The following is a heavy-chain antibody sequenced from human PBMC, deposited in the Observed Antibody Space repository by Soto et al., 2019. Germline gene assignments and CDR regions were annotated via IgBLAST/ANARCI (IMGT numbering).Heavy chain of an antibody. CDR3: ARDITGTRGFDY. CDR2: IIPIFGTA. J-gene: IGHJ4*02. CDR1: GGTFSSYA. V-gene: IGHV1-69*01. Sequence: QVHLVQSGAAVKKPGSSVKVSCKASGGTFSSYAISWVRQAPGQGLEWMGGIIPIFGTANYAQKFQGRVTITADESTSTAYMELSRLRSEDTAVYYCARDITGTRGFDYWGQGTLVPVSS. D-gene: IGHD1-20*01.